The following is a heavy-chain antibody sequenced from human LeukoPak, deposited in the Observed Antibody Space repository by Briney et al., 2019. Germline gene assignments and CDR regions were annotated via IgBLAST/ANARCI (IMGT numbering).Heavy chain of an antibody. CDR2: IIPILGIA. J-gene: IGHJ4*02. D-gene: IGHD4-17*01. CDR3: ARDVDGLFDY. Sequence: GASVKVSCKASGGTFSSYAISWVRQAPGQGLEWMGRIIPILGIANYAQKFQGRVTITADKSTSTAYLELSSLRSEDTAVYYCARDVDGLFDYWGQGTLVTVSS. CDR1: GGTFSSYA. V-gene: IGHV1-69*04.